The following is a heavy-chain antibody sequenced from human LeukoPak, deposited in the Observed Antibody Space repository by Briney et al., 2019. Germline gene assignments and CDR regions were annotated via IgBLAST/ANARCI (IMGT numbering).Heavy chain of an antibody. CDR2: IKSKTDDGTT. CDR3: TRREEAFDI. V-gene: IGHV3-15*01. J-gene: IGHJ3*02. CDR1: GFTFSHAW. Sequence: GGSLRLSCAASGFTFSHAWMSWVRQAPGKGLEWVGRIKSKTDDGTTDYAAPVKGRFTISRDDSKNTLYLQMNSLKTEDTAVYYCTRREEAFDIWGQGTMVTVSS.